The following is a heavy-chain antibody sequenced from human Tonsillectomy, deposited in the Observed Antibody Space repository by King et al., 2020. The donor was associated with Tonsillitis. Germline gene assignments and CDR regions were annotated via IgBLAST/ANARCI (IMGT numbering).Heavy chain of an antibody. CDR2: ISAYNGNT. J-gene: IGHJ6*02. Sequence: HVQLVESGAEVKKPGASVKVSCKASGYTFTSYGISWVRQAPGQGLEWMGWISAYNGNTNYAQKLQGRVTMTTDTSTSTAYMELRGLRSDDTAVFYCARDSGIAVAGAIYYYYGMDVWGQGTTVTVSS. CDR1: GYTFTSYG. CDR3: ARDSGIAVAGAIYYYYGMDV. D-gene: IGHD6-19*01. V-gene: IGHV1-18*01.